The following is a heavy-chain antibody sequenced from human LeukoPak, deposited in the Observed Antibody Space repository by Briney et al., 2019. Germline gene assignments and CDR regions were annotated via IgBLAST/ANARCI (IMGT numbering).Heavy chain of an antibody. D-gene: IGHD2-15*01. Sequence: GGSLRLSCAASGFTFDDYAMHWVRQAPGKGLEWVSGISWNRGSIGYADSVKGRFTISRDNAKNSLYLQMNSLRAEDTALYYCANGWQQLPSGLFDYWGQGTLVIVSA. CDR2: ISWNRGSI. J-gene: IGHJ4*02. CDR3: ANGWQQLPSGLFDY. CDR1: GFTFDDYA. V-gene: IGHV3-9*01.